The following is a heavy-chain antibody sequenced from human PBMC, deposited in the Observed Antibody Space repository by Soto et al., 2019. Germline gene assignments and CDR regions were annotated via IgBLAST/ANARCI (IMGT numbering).Heavy chain of an antibody. V-gene: IGHV5-51*01. CDR3: SRKDKSGYFSWFDL. D-gene: IGHD3-22*01. J-gene: IGHJ5*02. Sequence: GEFPEISCSTSGFSFSSYWIAWGRPMPGKGAGWMGINFPSDSGTRYSPSFQGQVTITADRSTSTVFHQRASRKAADTAVYFCSRKDKSGYFSWFDLWGQGTLVTVSS. CDR2: NFPSDSGT. CDR1: GFSFSSYW.